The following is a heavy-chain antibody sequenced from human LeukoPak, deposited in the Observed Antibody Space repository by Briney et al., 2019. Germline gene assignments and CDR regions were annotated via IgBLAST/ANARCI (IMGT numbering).Heavy chain of an antibody. CDR1: GYTFTNYY. D-gene: IGHD2-2*01. Sequence: ASVKVSCKASGYTFTNYYMHWVRQAPGQGLEWMGWIVPNSGDTNYAQKFQGRVTMTRDTSISTVYMELSRLRSDDTAVYYCARRPIVGVPAPIDYWGQGNLVTVSS. CDR2: IVPNSGDT. CDR3: ARRPIVGVPAPIDY. V-gene: IGHV1-2*02. J-gene: IGHJ4*02.